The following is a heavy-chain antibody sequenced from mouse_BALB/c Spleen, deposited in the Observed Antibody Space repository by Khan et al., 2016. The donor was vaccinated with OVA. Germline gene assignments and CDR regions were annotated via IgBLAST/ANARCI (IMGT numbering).Heavy chain of an antibody. Sequence: EVQLQESGPGLVKPSQSLSLTCTVTGYSITSDYAWNWIRQFPENKLEWMGYISSTGSTSYNPSFKSRISITRAISKNQFFLQLKSVTTEDTATYYCARSLYYSYGYALDCWGRGTSVTVSS. CDR3: ARSLYYSYGYALDC. J-gene: IGHJ4*01. CDR1: GYSITSDYA. CDR2: ISSTGST. D-gene: IGHD2-12*01. V-gene: IGHV3-2*02.